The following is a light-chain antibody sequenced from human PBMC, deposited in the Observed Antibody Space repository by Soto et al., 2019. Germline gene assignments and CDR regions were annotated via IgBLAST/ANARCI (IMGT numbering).Light chain of an antibody. Sequence: DIQMTQSPSTLSASVGDRVSITCRASQSISSWLAWYQQTPGKAPKLLISKASNLESGVPTRFSGSGSGTEFALTISTLQPDDVATHYCEKYNSYTLTFGGGTKVEIK. V-gene: IGKV1-5*03. CDR2: KAS. CDR3: EKYNSYTLT. CDR1: QSISSW. J-gene: IGKJ4*01.